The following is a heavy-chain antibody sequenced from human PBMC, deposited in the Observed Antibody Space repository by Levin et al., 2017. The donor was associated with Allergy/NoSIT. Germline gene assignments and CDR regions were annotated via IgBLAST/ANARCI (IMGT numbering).Heavy chain of an antibody. V-gene: IGHV3-21*01. CDR2: ISSRSSYI. D-gene: IGHD5-12*01. Sequence: GGSLRLSCAASGFTFSSYSMNWVRQAPGKGLEWVSSISSRSSYIYYADSVKGRFTISRENAKNSLYLQMNSLRAEDTAVYYCARDLIVATGCMDVWGQGTTVTVSS. J-gene: IGHJ6*01. CDR3: ARDLIVATGCMDV. CDR1: GFTFSSYS.